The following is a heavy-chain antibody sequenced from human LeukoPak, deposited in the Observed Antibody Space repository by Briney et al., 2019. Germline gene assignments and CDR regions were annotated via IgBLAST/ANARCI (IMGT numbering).Heavy chain of an antibody. CDR3: ARRVRRVVPAAIHYYGMDV. D-gene: IGHD2-2*01. Sequence: SETLSLTCAVYGGSFSGYYWSWIRQPPGKGLEWIGEINHSGSTNYNPSLKSRVTISVDTSKNQFSLKQSSVTAADTAVYYCARRVRRVVPAAIHYYGMDVWGQGTTVTVSS. CDR2: INHSGST. V-gene: IGHV4-34*01. CDR1: GGSFSGYY. J-gene: IGHJ6*02.